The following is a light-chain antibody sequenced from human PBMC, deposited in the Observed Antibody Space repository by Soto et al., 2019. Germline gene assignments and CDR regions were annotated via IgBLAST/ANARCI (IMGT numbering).Light chain of an antibody. CDR3: QQYGRSPIT. CDR1: ESVYSNY. Sequence: EIVLTQSPATLSLSPGERGTLSCRASESVYSNYLAWYQKKPGQAPRLLIHGASIRATGIPDRFSGSGSGTDFALTISRLEPEDFTVYYCQQYGRSPITFGQGTRLEIK. V-gene: IGKV3-20*01. J-gene: IGKJ5*01. CDR2: GAS.